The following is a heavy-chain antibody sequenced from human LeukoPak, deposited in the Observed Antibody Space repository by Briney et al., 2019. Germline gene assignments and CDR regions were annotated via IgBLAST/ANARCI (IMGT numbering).Heavy chain of an antibody. Sequence: GGSLRLSCAASGFTFSNAWMSWVRQAPGKGLEWVSVIYSGGSTYYADSVKGRFTISRDNSKNTLYLQMNSLRAEDTAVYYCARSSSWYVDYWGQGTLVTVSS. V-gene: IGHV3-66*01. CDR2: IYSGGST. D-gene: IGHD6-13*01. J-gene: IGHJ4*02. CDR1: GFTFSNAW. CDR3: ARSSSWYVDY.